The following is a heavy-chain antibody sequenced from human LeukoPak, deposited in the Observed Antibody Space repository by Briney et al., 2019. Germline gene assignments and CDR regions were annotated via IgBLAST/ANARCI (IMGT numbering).Heavy chain of an antibody. V-gene: IGHV3-21*01. CDR1: GFTFSSYS. Sequence: GGSPRLSCAASGFTFSSYSMNWVRQAPGKGLGWVSSISSSSSYIYYADSVKGRFTISRDNAKNSLYLQMNSLRAEDTAVYYCAREDYGDFYYGMDVWGKGTTVTVSS. J-gene: IGHJ6*04. D-gene: IGHD4-17*01. CDR3: AREDYGDFYYGMDV. CDR2: ISSSSSYI.